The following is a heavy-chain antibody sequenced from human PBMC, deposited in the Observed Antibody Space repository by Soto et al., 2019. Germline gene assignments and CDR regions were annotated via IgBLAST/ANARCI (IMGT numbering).Heavy chain of an antibody. V-gene: IGHV4-39*01. CDR1: GDSISGNNYY. Sequence: SETLSLTCTVSGDSISGNNYYRGWVRQPPGKGLEWIGSFYYGGSTYYNPSLKSRVIISVDTSKSQFSLTLTSVTAADTAVYYCATINRHWLAFDYWGQGALVTVSS. CDR3: ATINRHWLAFDY. CDR2: FYYGGST. D-gene: IGHD6-19*01. J-gene: IGHJ4*02.